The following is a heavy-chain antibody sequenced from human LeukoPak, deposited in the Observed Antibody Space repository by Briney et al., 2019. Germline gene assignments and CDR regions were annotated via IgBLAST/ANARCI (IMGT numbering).Heavy chain of an antibody. CDR1: GFTFDDYA. J-gene: IGHJ3*02. V-gene: IGHV3-9*01. Sequence: GRSLRLSCAASGFTFDDYAMHWVRQAPGKGLEWVSGISWNSGSIGYADSVKGRFTISRDNAKNSLYLQMNSLRAEDTAVYYCARDRRITMVRGVIGAFDIWGQGTMVTVSS. CDR2: ISWNSGSI. D-gene: IGHD3-10*01. CDR3: ARDRRITMVRGVIGAFDI.